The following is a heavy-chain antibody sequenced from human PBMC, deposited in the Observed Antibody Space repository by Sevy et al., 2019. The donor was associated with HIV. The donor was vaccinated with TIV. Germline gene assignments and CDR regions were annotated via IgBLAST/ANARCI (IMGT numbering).Heavy chain of an antibody. CDR1: GYSFTTYG. V-gene: IGHV1-18*01. D-gene: IGHD4-4*01. J-gene: IGHJ4*02. CDR2: ISAYSRDT. CDR3: ASYSNYDYFDY. Sequence: VTVKVSCKASGYSFTTYGISWVRQAPRQGLEWMGWISAYSRDTNYPETFQDRISLTMDTSTTTAYMDLRNLRPGDTAVHYCASYSNYDYFDYWGQGTLVCVSS.